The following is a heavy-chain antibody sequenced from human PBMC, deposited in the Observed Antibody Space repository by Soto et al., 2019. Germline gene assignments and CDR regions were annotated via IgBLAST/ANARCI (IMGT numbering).Heavy chain of an antibody. Sequence: SETLSLTCTVSGASISYGGFSWSWIRQSPGKGLEWIGYISHLENTYFHPSLKSRLTMSIDRSRNQFSLNRSSVTAADRAVYYCVRGGGYDPFDYWGQGVLVTVSS. CDR1: GASISYGGFS. D-gene: IGHD5-12*01. J-gene: IGHJ4*02. CDR3: VRGGGYDPFDY. CDR2: ISHLENT. V-gene: IGHV4-30-2*06.